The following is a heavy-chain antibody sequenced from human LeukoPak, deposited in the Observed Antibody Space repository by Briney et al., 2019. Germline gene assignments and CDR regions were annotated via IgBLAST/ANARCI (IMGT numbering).Heavy chain of an antibody. Sequence: SETLSLTCTVSGGSMSSYQWTWIRQPAGKGLEWIGRIYPSVSSNYNPSLKSRVALSVDTSKNQFSLKLSSVTAADTAVYYCARERRDGYSDFWGQGMLVTVSS. CDR3: ARERRDGYSDF. J-gene: IGHJ4*02. CDR1: GGSMSSYQ. CDR2: IYPSVSS. V-gene: IGHV4-4*07. D-gene: IGHD5-24*01.